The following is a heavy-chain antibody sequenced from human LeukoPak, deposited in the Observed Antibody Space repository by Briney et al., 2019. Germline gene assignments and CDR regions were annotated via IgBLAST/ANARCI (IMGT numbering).Heavy chain of an antibody. CDR3: ARDREVWLRPRRRYYFHY. D-gene: IGHD5-12*01. V-gene: IGHV3-11*04. CDR2: ISGSGNTI. CDR1: GFTFSDYY. Sequence: GGSLRLSCAASGFTFSDYYMSWIRQAPGKGLEWVSYISGSGNTIYYADSVKGRFTISRDYAKNSLYLQMNSLRAEDTAVYYCARDREVWLRPRRRYYFHYWGQGTLVTVSS. J-gene: IGHJ4*02.